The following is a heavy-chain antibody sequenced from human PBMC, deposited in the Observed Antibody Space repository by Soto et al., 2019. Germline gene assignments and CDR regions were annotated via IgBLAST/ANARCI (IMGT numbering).Heavy chain of an antibody. CDR3: PRGVTVGRGPIIIVYYFVY. CDR1: GGSISSDYW. Sequence: SETLSLTCAVSGGSISSDYWWIWVRQAPGKGLEWIGEIYHTGGTNSNPSLESRVTISVDKSKNQFSLKLNSLTAADTAVYYCPRGVTVGRGPIIIVYYFVYWGQGTLVTVSS. J-gene: IGHJ4*02. D-gene: IGHD3-10*01. CDR2: IYHTGGT. V-gene: IGHV4-4*02.